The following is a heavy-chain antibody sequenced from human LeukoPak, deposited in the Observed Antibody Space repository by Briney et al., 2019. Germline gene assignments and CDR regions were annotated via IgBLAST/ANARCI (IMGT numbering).Heavy chain of an antibody. J-gene: IGHJ4*02. V-gene: IGHV3-23*01. D-gene: IGHD6-19*01. Sequence: GGSLRLSCAASGFTFSSYAMSWVRQAPGMGLEWVSAISGSGGSTYYADSVKGRFTISRDNSKNTLYLQMNSLRAEDTAVYYCAKVLAVAGRVDYWGQGTLVTVSS. CDR3: AKVLAVAGRVDY. CDR2: ISGSGGST. CDR1: GFTFSSYA.